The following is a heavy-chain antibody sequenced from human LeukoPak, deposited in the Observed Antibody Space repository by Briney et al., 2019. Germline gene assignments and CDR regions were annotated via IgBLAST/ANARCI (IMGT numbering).Heavy chain of an antibody. Sequence: SETLSLTCAVYGGSFSGYYWSRIRQPPGKGLEWIGEINHSGSTNYNPSLKSRVTISVDTSKNQLSLKLSSVTAADTAVYFCARGPPTDYYDSSGFYYVFDYWGQGTLVTVSS. CDR3: ARGPPTDYYDSSGFYYVFDY. V-gene: IGHV4-34*01. D-gene: IGHD3-22*01. CDR2: INHSGST. J-gene: IGHJ4*02. CDR1: GGSFSGYY.